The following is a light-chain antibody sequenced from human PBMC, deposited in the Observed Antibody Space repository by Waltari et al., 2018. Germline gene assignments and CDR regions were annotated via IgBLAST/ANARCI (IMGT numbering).Light chain of an antibody. Sequence: QSVLTQPPSASGTPGQRVTIPCSGSSSNIGSNIVTWYQQPPGTAPKLLIYSNNQRPSGVPARFSGSKSGTSASLAISGLQSEDEADYYCAAWDDSLNGYVFGTGTKVTVL. V-gene: IGLV1-44*01. CDR3: AAWDDSLNGYV. J-gene: IGLJ1*01. CDR2: SNN. CDR1: SSNIGSNI.